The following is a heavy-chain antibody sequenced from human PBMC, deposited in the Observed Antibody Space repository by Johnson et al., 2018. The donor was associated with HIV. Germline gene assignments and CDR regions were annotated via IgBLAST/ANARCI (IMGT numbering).Heavy chain of an antibody. D-gene: IGHD6-19*01. CDR2: ISWNSGSI. CDR3: AKEEAVTNAFDI. CDR1: RFTFDDYA. V-gene: IGHV3-9*01. Sequence: VQLVESGGGLVQPGRSLRLSCEASRFTFDDYAMHWVRQAPGKGLEWVSGISWNSGSIGYADSVKGRFTISRDNAKNSLYLQMNSLRAEDTALYYCAKEEAVTNAFDIWGQGTMVSVSS. J-gene: IGHJ3*02.